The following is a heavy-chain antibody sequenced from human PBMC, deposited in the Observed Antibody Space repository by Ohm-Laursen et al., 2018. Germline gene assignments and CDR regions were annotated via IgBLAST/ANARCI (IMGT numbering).Heavy chain of an antibody. D-gene: IGHD5-18*01. J-gene: IGHJ5*02. CDR3: ARLVNSYGLPPPILYYFDP. CDR2: IYYSGST. Sequence: TLSLTCTVSGGSISSGGYYWSWIRQHPGKGLEWIGYIYYSGSTYYNPSLKSRVTISVDTSKNQFSLKLSSVTAADTAVYYCARLVNSYGLPPPILYYFDPWGQGTLVTVSS. CDR1: GGSISSGGYY. V-gene: IGHV4-31*03.